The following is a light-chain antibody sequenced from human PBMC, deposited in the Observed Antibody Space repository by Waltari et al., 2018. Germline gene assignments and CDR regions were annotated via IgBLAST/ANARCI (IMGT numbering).Light chain of an antibody. J-gene: IGKJ4*01. CDR1: QSVASS. CDR3: HQRTSWPLT. Sequence: SCRASQSVASSLAWYQQKPGQAPRFLIFEASVRATGVPARFSGSGSGTDFALTISGLEPEDFAVYFCHQRTSWPLTFGGGTQVEFK. V-gene: IGKV3-11*01. CDR2: EAS.